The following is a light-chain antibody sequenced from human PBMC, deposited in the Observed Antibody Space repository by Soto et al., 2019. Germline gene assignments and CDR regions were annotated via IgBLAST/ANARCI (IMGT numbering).Light chain of an antibody. CDR1: SSDVGGYNY. J-gene: IGLJ2*01. V-gene: IGLV2-14*01. Sequence: QSALTQPDSVSGSPGQSITISCTGTSSDVGGYNYVSWYQQHPGKAPQLRIYDVSNRPSGVSNRFSGSKSGNTAALTISGIQAEDEADYYCSSYTSSSTVVFGGGTKLTVL. CDR3: SSYTSSSTVV. CDR2: DVS.